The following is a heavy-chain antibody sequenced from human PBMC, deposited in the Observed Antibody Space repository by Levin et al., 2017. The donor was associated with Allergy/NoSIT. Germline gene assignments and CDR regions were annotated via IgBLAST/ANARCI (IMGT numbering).Heavy chain of an antibody. D-gene: IGHD6-19*01. V-gene: IGHV4-4*02. CDR1: GGSISSSNW. CDR3: ARGSTGSGWYPYMDV. CDR2: IYHSGST. Sequence: SETLSLTCAVSGGSISSSNWWSWVRQPPGKGLEWIGEIYHSGSTNYNPSLESRVTISVDTSKNQFSLKLSSVTAADTAVYFCARGSTGSGWYPYMDVWGKGTTVTVSS. J-gene: IGHJ6*03.